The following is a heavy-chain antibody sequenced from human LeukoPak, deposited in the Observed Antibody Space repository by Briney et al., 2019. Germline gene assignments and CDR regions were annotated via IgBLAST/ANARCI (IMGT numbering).Heavy chain of an antibody. J-gene: IGHJ4*02. V-gene: IGHV3-23*01. CDR3: AKAKRYISDLES. CDR2: INSGYT. D-gene: IGHD6-25*01. CDR1: GFIFNNYA. Sequence: GGSLRLSCAASGFIFNNYAMRWVRQAPGKGLEWVSSINSGYTYYTESVRGRFTISRDKSKNTLHLQMNSLRAEDTAVYYCAKAKRYISDLESWGQGTLVTVSS.